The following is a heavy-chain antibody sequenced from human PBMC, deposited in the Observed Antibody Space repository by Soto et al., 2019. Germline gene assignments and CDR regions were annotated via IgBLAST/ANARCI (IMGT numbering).Heavy chain of an antibody. V-gene: IGHV1-3*01. Sequence: ASVKVSCKASGYTFTSYAMHWVRQAPGQRLEWMGWINAGNGNTKYSQKFQGRVNITRDTSASTAYMELSSLRSEDTAVYYCAREGLQYHNWFDPWGQGTLVTVSS. CDR2: INAGNGNT. CDR1: GYTFTSYA. J-gene: IGHJ5*02. D-gene: IGHD4-4*01. CDR3: AREGLQYHNWFDP.